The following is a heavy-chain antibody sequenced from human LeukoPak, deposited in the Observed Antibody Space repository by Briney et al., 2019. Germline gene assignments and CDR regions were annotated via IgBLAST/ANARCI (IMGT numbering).Heavy chain of an antibody. CDR2: IKSKTDGGTT. CDR1: GFTFSNAW. J-gene: IGHJ4*02. Sequence: AGGSLRLSCAASGFTFSNAWMSWVRQAPGKGLEWVGRIKSKTDGGTTDYAAPVKGRFTISRDDSKNTLYLQMNSLKTEDTAVYYCTTDQTAMVNFVEDYWGQGTLVTVSS. D-gene: IGHD5-18*01. V-gene: IGHV3-15*01. CDR3: TTDQTAMVNFVEDY.